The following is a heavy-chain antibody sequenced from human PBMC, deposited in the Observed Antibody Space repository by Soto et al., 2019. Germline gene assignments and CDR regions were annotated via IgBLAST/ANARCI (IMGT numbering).Heavy chain of an antibody. J-gene: IGHJ6*02. V-gene: IGHV3-30*03. CDR1: GFIFNTYG. Sequence: QVQLVESGGGVVQPGRSLRLSCAASGFIFNTYGMHWVRQAPGKGLEWVAVISYDGSNKYYAGSVKGRLTISRDNSKNTRYMQMNSVRAEDTAVNYCATAQHCSTSSCYFDFYCMDVWGQGTKVAVSS. CDR2: ISYDGSNK. D-gene: IGHD2-2*01. CDR3: ATAQHCSTSSCYFDFYCMDV.